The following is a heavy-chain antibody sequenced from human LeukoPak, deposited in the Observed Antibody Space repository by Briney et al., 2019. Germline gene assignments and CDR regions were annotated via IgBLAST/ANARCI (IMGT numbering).Heavy chain of an antibody. D-gene: IGHD1-26*01. J-gene: IGHJ4*02. CDR1: GFSFTSYW. CDR2: INIDGSDT. Sequence: GGSLRLSCAASGFSFTSYWMHWVRQAPGKGLVWVSRINIDGSDTYYADSVKGRFTISRDNAKNTVYLQMNSLRAEDTAVYFCTRDLVGATSDFWGQGTLVTVSS. V-gene: IGHV3-74*01. CDR3: TRDLVGATSDF.